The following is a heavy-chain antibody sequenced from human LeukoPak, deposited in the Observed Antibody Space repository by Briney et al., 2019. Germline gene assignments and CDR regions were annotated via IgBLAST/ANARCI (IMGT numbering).Heavy chain of an antibody. CDR2: ISAKNGNT. J-gene: IGHJ6*03. CDR1: GYTFTSYG. D-gene: IGHD6-13*01. CDR3: ARGGRAAAGRGYYYYMDV. Sequence: ASVKVSCKTSGYTFTSYGISWVRQAPGQGLEWMGWISAKNGNTNYAQKLQGRVTMTTDTSTTTTYMELRSLRSDDTAVYYCARGGRAAAGRGYYYYMDVWGKGTTVTISS. V-gene: IGHV1-18*01.